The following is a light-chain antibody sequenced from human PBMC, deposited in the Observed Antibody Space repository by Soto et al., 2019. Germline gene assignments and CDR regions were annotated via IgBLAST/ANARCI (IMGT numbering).Light chain of an antibody. V-gene: IGLV4-69*01. J-gene: IGLJ2*01. CDR1: SGHSSYA. CDR3: QTWGAGGVV. CDR2: LNSDGSH. Sequence: QLVLTQSPSASASLGASVKLTCTLSSGHSSYAIAWHQQQPEKGPRYLIKLNSDGSHSKGDGIPDRFSGSSSGAERCLTISSLQSEDEAGYYGQTWGAGGVVFGGGTELAVL.